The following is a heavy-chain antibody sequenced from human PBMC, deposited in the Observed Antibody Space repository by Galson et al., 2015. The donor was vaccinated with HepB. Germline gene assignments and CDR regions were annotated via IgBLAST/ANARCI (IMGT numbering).Heavy chain of an antibody. Sequence: ETLSLTCAVSGDSISNDRWWSWVRQPPGEGLEWIGEAYHSGGTNHRPSLKSRLTMSVDTSKNQFSLKMTSVTAADTAVYYCARSGTGTKGTYWYFELWGRGTLVTVSS. CDR3: ARSGTGTKGTYWYFEL. CDR1: GDSISNDRW. V-gene: IGHV4-4*02. CDR2: AYHSGGT. D-gene: IGHD1-7*01. J-gene: IGHJ2*01.